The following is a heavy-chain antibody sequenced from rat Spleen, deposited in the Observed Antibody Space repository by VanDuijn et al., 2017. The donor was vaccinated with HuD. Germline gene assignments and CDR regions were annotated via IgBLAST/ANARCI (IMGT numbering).Heavy chain of an antibody. CDR2: INYDGSGP. V-gene: IGHV5-7*01. D-gene: IGHD1-4*01. CDR3: ASNYPGIPY. J-gene: IGHJ2*01. CDR1: GFTFSDYN. Sequence: EVQLVESGGGLVQPGKSLKLSCAASGFTFSDYNMAWVRQAPQKGLEWVATINYDGSGPYYRDSVKGRFTISRDNAKSTLYLQMDSLRSEDTATYYCASNYPGIPYWGQGVMVTVSS.